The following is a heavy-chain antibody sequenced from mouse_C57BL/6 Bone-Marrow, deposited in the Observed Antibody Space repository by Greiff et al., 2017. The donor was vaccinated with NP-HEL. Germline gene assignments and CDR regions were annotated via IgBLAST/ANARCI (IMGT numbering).Heavy chain of an antibody. CDR3: ARRITTGEAY. J-gene: IGHJ3*01. CDR2: IYPRSGNT. Sequence: QVQLKESGAELARPGASVKLSCKASGYTFTSYGISWVKQRTGQGLEWIGEIYPRSGNTYYNEKFKGKATLTADKSSSTAYMELRSLTSEDSAVYFCARRITTGEAYGGQGTLVTVSA. V-gene: IGHV1-81*01. CDR1: GYTFTSYG. D-gene: IGHD1-1*01.